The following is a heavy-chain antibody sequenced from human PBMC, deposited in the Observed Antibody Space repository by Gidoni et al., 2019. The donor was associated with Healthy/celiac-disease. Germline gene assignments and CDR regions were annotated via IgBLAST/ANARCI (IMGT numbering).Heavy chain of an antibody. Sequence: QVTLKESGPVLVTPTETLTLTCTVSGFSLSNARMGVSWIRQPPGKALEWLAHIFSNDEKSYSTSLKSRLTISKDTSKSQVVLTMTNMDPVDTATYYCARTSLWFGEFDFDYWGQGTLVTVSS. CDR2: IFSNDEK. V-gene: IGHV2-26*01. CDR3: ARTSLWFGEFDFDY. CDR1: GFSLSNARMG. J-gene: IGHJ4*02. D-gene: IGHD3-10*01.